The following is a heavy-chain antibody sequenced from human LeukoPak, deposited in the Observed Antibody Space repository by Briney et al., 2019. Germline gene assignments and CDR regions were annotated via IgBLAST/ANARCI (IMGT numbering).Heavy chain of an antibody. CDR1: GYTFTSYA. D-gene: IGHD2-15*01. Sequence: ASVKVSCKASGYTFTSYAMHWVRQAPGQRLEWMGWINAGNGNTKYSQKFQGRVTITRETSAGTAYMELSSLRSEDTAVYYCARGEDGLPSYYYYGMDVWGQGTTVTVSS. V-gene: IGHV1-3*01. CDR2: INAGNGNT. J-gene: IGHJ6*02. CDR3: ARGEDGLPSYYYYGMDV.